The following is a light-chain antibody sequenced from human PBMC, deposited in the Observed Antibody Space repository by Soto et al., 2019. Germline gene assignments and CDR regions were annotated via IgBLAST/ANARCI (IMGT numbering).Light chain of an antibody. Sequence: QSVLTQPPSVSGAPGQRVTISCTGSSSNIGAGYDVYWYQQLPGTAPKLLIYANSNRPSGVPDRVSGYKSGTSASLAITGLQAEDEADYYCQSYDSSLSEVVFGGGTQLTVL. J-gene: IGLJ2*01. CDR2: ANS. V-gene: IGLV1-40*01. CDR3: QSYDSSLSEVV. CDR1: SSNIGAGYD.